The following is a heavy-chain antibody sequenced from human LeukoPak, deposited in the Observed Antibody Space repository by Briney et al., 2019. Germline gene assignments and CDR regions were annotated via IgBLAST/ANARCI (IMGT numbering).Heavy chain of an antibody. Sequence: PSETLSLTCTVSGDSISSGDYYWSWIRQPAGKGLEWIGRISSSGSTNYNPSLKSRVTISVDTSKNQFSLKLSSVTAADTAVYYCARGPAYSSWFLNWFDPWGQGTLVTVSS. J-gene: IGHJ5*02. V-gene: IGHV4-61*02. CDR1: GDSISSGDYY. CDR2: ISSSGST. CDR3: ARGPAYSSWFLNWFDP. D-gene: IGHD3-22*01.